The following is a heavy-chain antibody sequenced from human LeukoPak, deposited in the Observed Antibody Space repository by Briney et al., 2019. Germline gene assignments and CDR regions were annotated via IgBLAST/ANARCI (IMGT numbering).Heavy chain of an antibody. CDR1: GFTFSSYA. Sequence: GRSLRLSCAASGFTFSSYAMHWVRQAPGKGLEWVAVISYDGSNKYYADSVKGLFTIYRDNSNDSLYLQMNSLRAEDTAVYYCARAMTTVNPVDAFDIWGQGTMVTVSS. CDR3: ARAMTTVNPVDAFDI. D-gene: IGHD4-17*01. J-gene: IGHJ3*02. CDR2: ISYDGSNK. V-gene: IGHV3-30-3*01.